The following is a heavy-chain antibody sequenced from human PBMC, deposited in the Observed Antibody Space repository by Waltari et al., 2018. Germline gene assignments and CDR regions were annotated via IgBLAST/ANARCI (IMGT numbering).Heavy chain of an antibody. V-gene: IGHV4-39*07. CDR2: IYYSGST. D-gene: IGHD3-10*01. J-gene: IGHJ4*02. Sequence: QLQLQESGPGLVKPSETLSLTLTVSGGSISSSSYYGGWIRQPPGKGLEWIGSIYYSGSTYYNPSLKSRVTISVDTSKNQFSLKLSSVTAADTAVYYCASVGVQGVINPLWGQGTLVTVSS. CDR3: ASVGVQGVINPL. CDR1: GGSISSSSYY.